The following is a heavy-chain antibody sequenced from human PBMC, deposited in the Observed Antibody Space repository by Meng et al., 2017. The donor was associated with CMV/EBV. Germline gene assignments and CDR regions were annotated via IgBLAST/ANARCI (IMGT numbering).Heavy chain of an antibody. J-gene: IGHJ4*02. CDR2: SNAGNGNT. D-gene: IGHD1-26*01. CDR1: GYTFTSYA. V-gene: IGHV1-3*02. Sequence: QVQLVQSGDEVKKPGASVEVSCKASGYTFTSYAMHWVRQAPGQRLEWMGWSNAGNGNTKYSQEFQGRVTITRDTSASTAYLQWSSLKASDTAMYYCARHERELYPDYWGQGTLVTVSS. CDR3: ARHERELYPDY.